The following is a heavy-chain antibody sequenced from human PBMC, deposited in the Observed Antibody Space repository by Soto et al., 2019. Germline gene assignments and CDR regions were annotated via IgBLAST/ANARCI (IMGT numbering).Heavy chain of an antibody. D-gene: IGHD2-8*02. Sequence: QVQLQQWGAGLLKPSETLSLTCAVYGGSFSGYYWTWIRQPPGTGLEWIGEINHSGSTSYNPSLKXXVPISVDTSKNHFSLKLTSVTAADTAVYYCARDKITGLFGYWGQGTLVTVSS. V-gene: IGHV4-34*01. J-gene: IGHJ4*02. CDR2: INHSGST. CDR3: ARDKITGLFGY. CDR1: GGSFSGYY.